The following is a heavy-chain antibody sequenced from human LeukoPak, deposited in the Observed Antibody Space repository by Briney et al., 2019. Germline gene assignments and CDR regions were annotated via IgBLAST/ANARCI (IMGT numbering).Heavy chain of an antibody. V-gene: IGHV3-9*01. CDR3: AKDMGYSSSAGFDY. CDR2: ISWNSGSI. Sequence: PGRSLRLSCAASGFTFDDYAMHWVRQAPGKGLEWVSGISWNSGSIGYADSVKGRFTISRDNAKNSLYLQMNSLRAEDTALYYCAKDMGYSSSAGFDYWGQGTLVTVSS. CDR1: GFTFDDYA. J-gene: IGHJ4*02. D-gene: IGHD6-13*01.